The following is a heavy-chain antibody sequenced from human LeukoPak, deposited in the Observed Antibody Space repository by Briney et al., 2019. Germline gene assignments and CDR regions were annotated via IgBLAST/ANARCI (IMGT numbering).Heavy chain of an antibody. CDR2: ISAYNGNT. CDR3: ARGGLFDNFDI. CDR1: GYTFTSYG. D-gene: IGHD3-3*01. Sequence: ASVKVSCKASGYTFTSYGISWVRQAPGQGLEWMGWISAYNGNTHYAQKLQGRLTMTTDTSTSTAYTELRSLRSDDAAVYYCARGGLFDNFDIWGQGTMVTVSS. J-gene: IGHJ3*02. V-gene: IGHV1-18*01.